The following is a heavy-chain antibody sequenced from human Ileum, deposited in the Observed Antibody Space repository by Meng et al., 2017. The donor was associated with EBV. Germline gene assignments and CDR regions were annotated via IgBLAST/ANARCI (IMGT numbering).Heavy chain of an antibody. Sequence: QGSGPGRVKLSGPVALRSIASGCSVNRHAWWSWVRQPPGEGLEWIGQIYHSGATNYNPSLKSRVTISVDTSENQFSLELNSVTAADTAVYYCARIPYGDIYSAYFDYWSPGTLVTVSS. CDR1: GCSVNRHAW. CDR2: IYHSGAT. CDR3: ARIPYGDIYSAYFDY. J-gene: IGHJ4*02. V-gene: IGHV4-4*02. D-gene: IGHD2-21*02.